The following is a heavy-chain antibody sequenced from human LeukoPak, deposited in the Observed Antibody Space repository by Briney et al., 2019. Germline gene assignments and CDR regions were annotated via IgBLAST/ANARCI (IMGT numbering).Heavy chain of an antibody. V-gene: IGHV3-72*01. J-gene: IGHJ4*02. D-gene: IGHD5/OR15-5a*01. CDR1: GFTFIDHY. CDR3: ARRNSVTQGLDN. Sequence: GGSLRLSCAASGFTFIDHYMDWVRQAPGKGLEWIGRIRNKANSYTTEYAASVKGRFTVSRDDSKDSLFLQMNSLESEDTAVYYCARRNSVTQGLDNWGQGTLVTVSS. CDR2: IRNKANSYTT.